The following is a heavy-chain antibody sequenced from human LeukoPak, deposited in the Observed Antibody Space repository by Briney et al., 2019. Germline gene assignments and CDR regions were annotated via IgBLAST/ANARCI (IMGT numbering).Heavy chain of an antibody. CDR3: ARVGRTVTTWNACDI. J-gene: IGHJ3*02. V-gene: IGHV4-59*01. Sequence: SETLSLTCSDSGGSISSYYWSWIRQPPGKGLEWIGYIFDSGSTNYNPSLKSRVTISLDTSKNQFSLKLSSVTAADTAVYYCARVGRTVTTWNACDIWGQGRMVTVSS. CDR1: GGSISSYY. D-gene: IGHD4-17*01. CDR2: IFDSGST.